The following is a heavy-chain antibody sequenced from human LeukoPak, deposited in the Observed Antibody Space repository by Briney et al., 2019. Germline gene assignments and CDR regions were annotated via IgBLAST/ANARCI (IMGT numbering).Heavy chain of an antibody. Sequence: ASVKVSCKASGYTFTSYDINWVRQATGQGLEWMGWMNPNSGNTRYAQKFQGRVTINRKTSKSTAYMELSSLRSEDTAVYYCARGGGYYYDSSGYSNWFDPWGQGTLVTVSS. D-gene: IGHD3-22*01. CDR1: GYTFTSYD. CDR2: MNPNSGNT. CDR3: ARGGGYYYDSSGYSNWFDP. J-gene: IGHJ5*02. V-gene: IGHV1-8*03.